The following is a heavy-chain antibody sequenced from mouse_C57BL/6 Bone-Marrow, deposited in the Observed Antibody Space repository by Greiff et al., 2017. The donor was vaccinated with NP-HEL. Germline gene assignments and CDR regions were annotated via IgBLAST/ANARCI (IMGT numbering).Heavy chain of an antibody. Sequence: QVHVKQSGAELAQPGASVKLSCKASGYNFTCYGMHWVQQRPGQGLEWIGYINPSSGYTKYHQKFKDQATLSADKSTSTAYMQLSSLTYEDSALYYCARSVNGRVAYWGQGTPLTVSS. J-gene: IGHJ2*01. CDR1: GYNFTCYG. V-gene: IGHV1-7*01. D-gene: IGHD2-5*01. CDR3: ARSVNGRVAY. CDR2: INPSSGYT.